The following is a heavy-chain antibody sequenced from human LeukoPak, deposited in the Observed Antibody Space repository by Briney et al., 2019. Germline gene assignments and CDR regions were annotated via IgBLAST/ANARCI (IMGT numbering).Heavy chain of an antibody. CDR2: LYSDGNT. CDR1: GFTVITND. V-gene: IGHV3-53*01. J-gene: IGHJ4*02. Sequence: GGSLRLSCAASGFTVITNDMTWVRQAPGKGLEWVSVLYSDGNTKYADSVQGRFTISRDNSKNTLYLEMNSLSPDDTAVYYCARGVEPLAANTLAYWGQGTLVTVSP. D-gene: IGHD1-14*01. CDR3: ARGVEPLAANTLAY.